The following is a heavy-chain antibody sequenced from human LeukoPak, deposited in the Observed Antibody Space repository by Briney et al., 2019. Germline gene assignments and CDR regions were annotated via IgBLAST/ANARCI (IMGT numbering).Heavy chain of an antibody. J-gene: IGHJ3*02. CDR2: IYCSGST. D-gene: IGHD3-22*01. CDR1: GGSISSYY. Sequence: SETLSLTCTVSGGSISSYYWSWIRQPPGKGLEWIGYIYCSGSTNYNPSLKSRVTISVDTSKNQFSLKLSSVTAADTAVYYCAICSSSGYYPNDAFDTWGQGTMVTVAS. V-gene: IGHV4-59*01. CDR3: AICSSSGYYPNDAFDT.